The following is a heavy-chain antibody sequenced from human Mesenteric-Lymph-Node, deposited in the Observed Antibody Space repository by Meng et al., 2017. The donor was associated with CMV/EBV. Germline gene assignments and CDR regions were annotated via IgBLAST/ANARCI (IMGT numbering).Heavy chain of an antibody. CDR3: ARARGRIAAAEDYFDY. V-gene: IGHV3-21*01. J-gene: IGHJ4*02. CDR2: ITRTTTYI. Sequence: GESLKISCAASGFPFTTYSMNWVRQAPGKGLEWVSSITRTTTYIYYADSVKGRFTVSRDNAKNSLYLQMNSLRAEDTAVYYCARARGRIAAAEDYFDYWGQGTLVTVSS. CDR1: GFPFTTYS. D-gene: IGHD6-13*01.